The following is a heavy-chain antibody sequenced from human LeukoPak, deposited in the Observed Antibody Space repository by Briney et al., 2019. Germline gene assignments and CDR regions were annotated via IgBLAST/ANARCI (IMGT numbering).Heavy chain of an antibody. D-gene: IGHD1-1*01. CDR1: GITVSNYG. J-gene: IGHJ5*02. V-gene: IGHV3-23*01. CDR3: ISDLCGRDDQ. CDR2: IRESGGGT. Sequence: GGSLRLSCVVSGITVSNYGMSWVRQAPGKGLEWVSHIRESGGGTNYADSVKGRFTISRDNAKDTLYLQMSSLRDEDTAVYYCISDLCGRDDQWGRGTLVTVSS.